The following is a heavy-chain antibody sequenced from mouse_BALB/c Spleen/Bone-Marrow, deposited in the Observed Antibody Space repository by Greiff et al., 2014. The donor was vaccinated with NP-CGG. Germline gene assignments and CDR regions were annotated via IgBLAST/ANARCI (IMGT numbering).Heavy chain of an antibody. CDR1: GFNIKDTY. Sequence: EVQVVESGAELVKPGASVKLSCTASGFNIKDTYMHWVKQRPEQGLEWIGRVDPANGSTKYDPKFQGKATITADTSSNTAYLQLSSLTSEDTAVYYCARYRLGTYFDYWGQGTTLTVSS. J-gene: IGHJ2*01. CDR2: VDPANGST. D-gene: IGHD2-14*01. CDR3: ARYRLGTYFDY. V-gene: IGHV14-3*02.